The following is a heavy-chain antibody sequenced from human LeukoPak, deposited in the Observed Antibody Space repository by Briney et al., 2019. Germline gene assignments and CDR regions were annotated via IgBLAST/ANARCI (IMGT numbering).Heavy chain of an antibody. J-gene: IGHJ4*02. V-gene: IGHV1-18*04. CDR1: GYTFTGYY. Sequence: GASVKVSCKASGYTFTGYYMHWVRQAPGQGLEWVGWISCNNGDTRYAQKFQGRVTVTTDTSTSTAYMELRSLRSDDTAVYYCARDGGTAGYSSGSDYWGQGTLVTVSS. D-gene: IGHD5-18*01. CDR3: ARDGGTAGYSSGSDY. CDR2: ISCNNGDT.